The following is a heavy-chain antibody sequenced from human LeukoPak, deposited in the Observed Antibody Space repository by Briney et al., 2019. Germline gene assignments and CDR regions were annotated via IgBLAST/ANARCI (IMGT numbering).Heavy chain of an antibody. D-gene: IGHD3-3*01. J-gene: IGHJ3*02. V-gene: IGHV4-4*09. CDR1: GCSVSSYY. Sequence: SETLSLTCTVSGCSVSSYYWSWIRQPPGKGLEWIGYIYTSGSTNYNPSLKSRVTISVDTSKNQFFLKLNSVTAADTAVYYCARGSGYFGAFDIWGQGTMVTVSS. CDR3: ARGSGYFGAFDI. CDR2: IYTSGST.